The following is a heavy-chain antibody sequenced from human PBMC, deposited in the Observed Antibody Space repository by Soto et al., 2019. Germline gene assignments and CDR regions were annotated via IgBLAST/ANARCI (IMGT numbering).Heavy chain of an antibody. D-gene: IGHD5-18*01. CDR2: INHSGST. CDR3: AGGRSHTAMVEYYFDY. CDR1: GGSFSGYY. Sequence: QVQLQQWGAGLLKPSETLSLTCAVYGGSFSGYYWSWIRQPPGKGLEWIGEINHSGSTNYNPSLKSRVTISVDTSKNQFSLELISVTAADTAVYYCAGGRSHTAMVEYYFDYWGQGTLVTVSS. J-gene: IGHJ4*02. V-gene: IGHV4-34*01.